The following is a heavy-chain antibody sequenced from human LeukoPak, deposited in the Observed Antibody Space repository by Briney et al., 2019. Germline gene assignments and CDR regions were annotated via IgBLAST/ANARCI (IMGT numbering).Heavy chain of an antibody. V-gene: IGHV3-11*01. J-gene: IGHJ4*02. D-gene: IGHD2-2*01. CDR3: AREESYCSSTSCSMPFGY. CDR1: GFTFSDYY. Sequence: GGSLRLSCAASGFTFSDYYMSWFRQAAGKGLEWVSYVSSSGSTMYYADSVKGRFTMSRDNAKNSLYLQMNSLRAEDTAVYYCAREESYCSSTSCSMPFGYWGQGTLVTVSS. CDR2: VSSSGSTM.